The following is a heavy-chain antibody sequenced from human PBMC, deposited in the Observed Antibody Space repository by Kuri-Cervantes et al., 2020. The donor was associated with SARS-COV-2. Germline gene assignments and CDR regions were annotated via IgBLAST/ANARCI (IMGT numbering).Heavy chain of an antibody. J-gene: IGHJ3*02. V-gene: IGHV5-51*01. D-gene: IGHD2-2*01. CDR2: IYPGDSDT. Sequence: KVSCKGSGYSFTSYWIGWVRQMPGQGLEWMGIIYPGDSDTRYSPSFQGQVTISADKSISTAYLQWSSLKASDTAMYYCARAFVVVPAASQGAFDIWGQGTMVTVSS. CDR3: ARAFVVVPAASQGAFDI. CDR1: GYSFTSYW.